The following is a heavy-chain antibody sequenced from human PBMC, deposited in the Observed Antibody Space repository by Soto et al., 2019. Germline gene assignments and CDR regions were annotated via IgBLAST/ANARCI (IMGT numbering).Heavy chain of an antibody. CDR1: GFSLSTSGVG. D-gene: IGHD3-22*01. Sequence: QITLKESGPTLVKPTQTLTLTCTFSGFSLSTSGVGVGWIRQPPGKALEWLALIYWDDNKRYSPSLKTRLTITKATAKNQVVLTMNNMDPVDTATYYCAHRIVTNNWFDPWGQGTLVTVSS. V-gene: IGHV2-5*02. CDR3: AHRIVTNNWFDP. J-gene: IGHJ5*02. CDR2: IYWDDNK.